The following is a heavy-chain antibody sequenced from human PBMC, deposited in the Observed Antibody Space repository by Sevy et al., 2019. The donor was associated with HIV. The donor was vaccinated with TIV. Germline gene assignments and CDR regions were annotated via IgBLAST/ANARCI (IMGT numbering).Heavy chain of an antibody. V-gene: IGHV3-30*02. CDR1: GFIFSDFG. CDR3: VSNVAVRPWISFDS. D-gene: IGHD6-6*01. Sequence: GGSLRLSCAASGFIFSDFGIHWVRQAPGKGLEWVAFIGYDGLNKYYSDSVKGRFTISRDNSKNTLYLQINSLRADDTSVYYWVSNVAVRPWISFDSWGQGTLVTVSS. CDR2: IGYDGLNK. J-gene: IGHJ4*02.